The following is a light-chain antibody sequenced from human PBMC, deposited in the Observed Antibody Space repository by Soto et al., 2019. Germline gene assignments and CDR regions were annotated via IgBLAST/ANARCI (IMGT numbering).Light chain of an antibody. Sequence: EIVMTQSPATLSVSPGERATLSCRASQSITGNLTWYQQKPGQAPRLLIYDASTRATGIPARFSGSGSGTEFTLTISSLQSEDFAVYYCQQYNNWPLTFGGATKVEIK. J-gene: IGKJ4*01. CDR2: DAS. CDR1: QSITGN. CDR3: QQYNNWPLT. V-gene: IGKV3-15*01.